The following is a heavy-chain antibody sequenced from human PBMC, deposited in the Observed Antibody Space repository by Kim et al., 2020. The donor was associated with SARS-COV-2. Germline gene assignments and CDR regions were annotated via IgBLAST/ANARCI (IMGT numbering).Heavy chain of an antibody. V-gene: IGHV3-53*01. D-gene: IGHD6-13*01. J-gene: IGHJ4*02. CDR3: ARDRGAAAGMAFDY. Sequence: ADSVKGRLTISRDNSKNTLYLQMNSLRAEDTAVYYCARDRGAAAGMAFDYWGQGTLVTVSS.